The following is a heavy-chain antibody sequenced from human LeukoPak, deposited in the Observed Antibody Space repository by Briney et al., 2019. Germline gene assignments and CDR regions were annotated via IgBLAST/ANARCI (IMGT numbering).Heavy chain of an antibody. CDR1: GFTFSSYA. CDR3: AKGRAAVADTEGDY. CDR2: ISGSGGGT. V-gene: IGHV3-23*01. J-gene: IGHJ4*02. D-gene: IGHD6-19*01. Sequence: GGSLRLSCAASGFTFSSYAMSWVRQGPGKGLEWVSAISGSGGGTYYSDSVKGRFTTSRDNSENTLYLQMNSLRAEDTAVYYCAKGRAAVADTEGDYWGQGTLVTVSS.